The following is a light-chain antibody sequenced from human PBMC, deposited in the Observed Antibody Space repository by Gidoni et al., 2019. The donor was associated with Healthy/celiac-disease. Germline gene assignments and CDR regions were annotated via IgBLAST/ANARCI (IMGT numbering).Light chain of an antibody. J-gene: IGKJ3*01. Sequence: DIQLTQSPSFLSASVGDRVTITCRASQGISSYLAWYQRKPGKAPKLLIYAASTLQSGVPSRFSGSGSGTEFTLTISSLQPEDFATYYCQQLNSYPFTFXPXTKVDIK. V-gene: IGKV1-9*01. CDR3: QQLNSYPFT. CDR2: AAS. CDR1: QGISSY.